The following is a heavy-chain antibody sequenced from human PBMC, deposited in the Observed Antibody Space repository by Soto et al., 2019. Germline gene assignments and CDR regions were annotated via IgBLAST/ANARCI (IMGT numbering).Heavy chain of an antibody. CDR2: INHSGST. CDR1: GGSFSGYY. V-gene: IGHV4-34*01. Sequence: SETLSLTCAVYGGSFSGYYRSWIRQPPGKGLEWIGEINHSGSTNYNPSLKSRVTISVDTSKNQFSLKLSSVTAADTAVYYCARGVYYGSGSLGYWGQGTLVTVSS. CDR3: ARGVYYGSGSLGY. J-gene: IGHJ4*02. D-gene: IGHD3-10*01.